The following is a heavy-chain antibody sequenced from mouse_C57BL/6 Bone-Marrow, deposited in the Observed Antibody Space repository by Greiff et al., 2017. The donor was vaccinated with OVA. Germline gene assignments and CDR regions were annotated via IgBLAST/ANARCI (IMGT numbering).Heavy chain of an antibody. D-gene: IGHD3-3*01. J-gene: IGHJ2*01. Sequence: QVQLKESGPELVKPGASVKISCKASGYAFSSSWMNWVKQRPGKGLEWIGRIYPGDGDTNYNGKFKGKATLTADKSSSTAYMQLSSLTSEDSAVYFCARDATGLYFDYWGQGTTLTGSS. V-gene: IGHV1-82*01. CDR3: ARDATGLYFDY. CDR1: GYAFSSSW. CDR2: IYPGDGDT.